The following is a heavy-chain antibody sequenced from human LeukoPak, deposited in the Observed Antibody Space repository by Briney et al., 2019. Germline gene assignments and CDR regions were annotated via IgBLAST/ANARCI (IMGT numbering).Heavy chain of an antibody. CDR3: ATPHSSGKY. D-gene: IGHD6-19*01. CDR2: ISGSGGST. CDR1: GFTSSSYT. J-gene: IGHJ4*02. Sequence: QPGGSLRLSCAASGFTSSSYTMSWVRQAPGKGLEWVSAISGSGGSTYYADSVKGRFTISRDNSKNTLYLQMNSLRAEDTAVCYCATPHSSGKYWGEGSLVTVSS. V-gene: IGHV3-23*01.